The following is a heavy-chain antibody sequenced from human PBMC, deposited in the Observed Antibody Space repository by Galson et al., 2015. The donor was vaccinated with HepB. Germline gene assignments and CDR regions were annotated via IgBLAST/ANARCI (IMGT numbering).Heavy chain of an antibody. V-gene: IGHV3-23*01. CDR1: GFTFSSYA. D-gene: IGHD3-22*01. CDR3: AKGGGYDSSGYTSPAGY. J-gene: IGHJ4*02. CDR2: ISGSGGST. Sequence: SLRLSCAASGFTFSSYAMSWVRQAPGKGLEWVSAISGSGGSTYYADSVKGRFTISRDNSKNTLYLQMNSLRAEDTAVYYCAKGGGYDSSGYTSPAGYWGQGTLVTVSS.